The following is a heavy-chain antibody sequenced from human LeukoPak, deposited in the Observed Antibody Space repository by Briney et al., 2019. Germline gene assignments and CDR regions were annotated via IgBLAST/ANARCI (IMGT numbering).Heavy chain of an antibody. V-gene: IGHV3-23*01. CDR3: AKVISHCSGGSCYTDDDAFDI. CDR2: ISGSGGST. D-gene: IGHD2-15*01. Sequence: GGSLRLSCAASGFTFSSYGMSWVRQAPGKGLEWVSVISGSGGSTCYADSVKGRFTISRDNSKNTLYLQMNSLRAEDTAVYYCAKVISHCSGGSCYTDDDAFDIWGQGTMVTVSS. J-gene: IGHJ3*02. CDR1: GFTFSSYG.